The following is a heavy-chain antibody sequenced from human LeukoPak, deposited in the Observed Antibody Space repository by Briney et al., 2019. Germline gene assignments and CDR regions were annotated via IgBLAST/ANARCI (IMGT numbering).Heavy chain of an antibody. V-gene: IGHV3-9*01. Sequence: GGSLRLSCAASGVTFDDYAMHWVRQAPGEGLEWVSGISWNSGSIGYADSVKGRFTISRDNAKNSLYLQMNSLRAEDTALYYCAKGSGSGWYGRDYFDYWGQGTLVTVSS. J-gene: IGHJ4*02. CDR3: AKGSGSGWYGRDYFDY. CDR1: GVTFDDYA. CDR2: ISWNSGSI. D-gene: IGHD6-19*01.